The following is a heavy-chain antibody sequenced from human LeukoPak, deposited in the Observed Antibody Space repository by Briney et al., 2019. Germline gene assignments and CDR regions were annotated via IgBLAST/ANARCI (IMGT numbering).Heavy chain of an antibody. J-gene: IGHJ4*02. Sequence: GGSLRLSCAASGFTFSAYSMNWVRQAPGKGLEWVLYISSSTTTIYYADSVTGRFTISRDNAKNSLYLQMNSLRDEDTAVYYCAREYDYVWGSYRYKPFDYWGQGTLVTVSS. CDR2: ISSSTTTI. D-gene: IGHD3-16*02. CDR1: GFTFSAYS. CDR3: AREYDYVWGSYRYKPFDY. V-gene: IGHV3-48*02.